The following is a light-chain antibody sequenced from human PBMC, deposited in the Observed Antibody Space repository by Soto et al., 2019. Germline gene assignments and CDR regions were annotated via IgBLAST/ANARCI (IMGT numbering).Light chain of an antibody. J-gene: IGLJ1*01. CDR2: GHN. CDR3: SSYTSSSTRYV. Sequence: QSVLTQPPSVSGTPGQRVTISCAGSSSNIGSNVVNWYQHLPGRAPKRLIYGHNQRPSGVPDRFSGSKSGNTASLTISGLQAEDEADYYCSSYTSSSTRYVFGTGTKVTVL. V-gene: IGLV1-44*01. CDR1: SSNIGSNV.